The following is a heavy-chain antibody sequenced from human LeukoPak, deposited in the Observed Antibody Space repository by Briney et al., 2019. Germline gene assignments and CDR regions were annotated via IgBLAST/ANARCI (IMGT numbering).Heavy chain of an antibody. CDR3: ARATIVVVIAMPDY. D-gene: IGHD2-21*01. CDR2: ISYDGSNK. Sequence: PGGSLRLSCAASGFTFSSYAMHWVRQAPGKGLEWVAVISYDGSNKYYADSVKRRFTISRDNSKNTLYLQMNSLRAEDTAVYYCARATIVVVIAMPDYWGQGTLVTVSS. CDR1: GFTFSSYA. V-gene: IGHV3-30-3*01. J-gene: IGHJ4*02.